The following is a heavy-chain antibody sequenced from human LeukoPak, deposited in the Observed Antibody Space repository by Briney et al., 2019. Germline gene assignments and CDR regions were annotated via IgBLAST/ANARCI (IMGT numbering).Heavy chain of an antibody. J-gene: IGHJ1*01. CDR1: GYTFTSYG. CDR2: IRAYNGNT. CDR3: ARVGYCSGGSCYPSYFQH. Sequence: ASVKLSCKASGYTFTSYGISWVRQAPGQGLEWMGGIRAYNGNTNYAQKLQGRVTMTTDTSTSTAYMELRSLRSDDTAVYYCARVGYCSGGSCYPSYFQHWGQGTLVTVSS. V-gene: IGHV1-18*04. D-gene: IGHD2-15*01.